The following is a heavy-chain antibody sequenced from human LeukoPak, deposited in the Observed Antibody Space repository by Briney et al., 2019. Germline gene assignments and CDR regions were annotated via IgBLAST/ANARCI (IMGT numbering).Heavy chain of an antibody. J-gene: IGHJ4*02. Sequence: GGSLRLSCAASGFTFSSFDMHWVRQPTGQGLEWVSTIGTASDTYYPGSVEGRFTLSRDNPNNNLYLHMNSLRAEDTAVYYCAKDPNPHYDFWSGYKWGQGTLVTVSS. D-gene: IGHD3-3*01. CDR1: GFTFSSFD. V-gene: IGHV3-13*01. CDR3: AKDPNPHYDFWSGYK. CDR2: IGTASDT.